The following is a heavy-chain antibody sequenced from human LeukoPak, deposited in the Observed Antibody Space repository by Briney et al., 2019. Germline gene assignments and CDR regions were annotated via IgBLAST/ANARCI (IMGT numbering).Heavy chain of an antibody. V-gene: IGHV3-30*02. Sequence: GGSLRLSCAASGFTFSSYGMHWVRQAPGKGLEWVAFIRYDGSNKYYADSVKGRFTISRDNSKNTLYLQMNSLRAEDTAVYYCAKGRGTPPDYYFDYWGQGTLVTVSS. CDR3: AKGRGTPPDYYFDY. CDR2: IRYDGSNK. D-gene: IGHD3-10*01. CDR1: GFTFSSYG. J-gene: IGHJ4*02.